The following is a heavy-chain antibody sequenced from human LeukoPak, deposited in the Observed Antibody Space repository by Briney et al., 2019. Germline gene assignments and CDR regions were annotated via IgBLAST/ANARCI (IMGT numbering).Heavy chain of an antibody. CDR2: ISSSGSGDNT. V-gene: IGHV3-23*01. CDR1: GVTLSTYA. J-gene: IGHJ6*02. CDR3: AKGLAAAASDSYGMDV. D-gene: IGHD6-13*01. Sequence: PGGSLRLSCAASGVTLSTYAMSWARQAPGKGLEWVSGISSSGSGDNTYYGDSVKGRFTISRDNSKNTLFLQMNSLRAEDTAVYYCAKGLAAAASDSYGMDVWGQGTTVTVSS.